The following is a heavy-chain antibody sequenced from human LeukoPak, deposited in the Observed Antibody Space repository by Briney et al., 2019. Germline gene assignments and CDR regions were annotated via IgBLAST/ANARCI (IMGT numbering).Heavy chain of an antibody. Sequence: PGGSLRLSCAVSEPSFNSYAMTWVRQPPGKGLEWVSAISGRGTTTYYADSVKGRFTISRDKSKNTLYPQMNSLRAEDTAIYFCSSAHFRDYWGQGTLVTVSS. D-gene: IGHD2/OR15-2a*01. CDR1: EPSFNSYA. CDR3: SSAHFRDY. J-gene: IGHJ4*02. V-gene: IGHV3-23*01. CDR2: ISGRGTTT.